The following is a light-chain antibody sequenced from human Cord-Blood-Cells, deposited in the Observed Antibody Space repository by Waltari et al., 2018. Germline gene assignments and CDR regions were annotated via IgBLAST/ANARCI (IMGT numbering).Light chain of an antibody. CDR1: QSVLYSSNNKNY. CDR2: WAS. J-gene: IGKJ4*01. CDR3: QQYYSTPLT. V-gene: IGKV4-1*01. Sequence: DIVMTQSPDSLAVSLGERDTINCKSSQSVLYSSNNKNYLAWYQQKPGQPPKLLIYWASTLESGVPDRFSGSGSGTDFTLTISSLQAEDVAVYYCQQYYSTPLTFGGGTKVEIK.